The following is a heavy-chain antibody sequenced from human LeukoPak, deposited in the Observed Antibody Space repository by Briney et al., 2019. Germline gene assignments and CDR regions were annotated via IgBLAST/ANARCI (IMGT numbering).Heavy chain of an antibody. CDR2: IYTSGST. J-gene: IGHJ4*02. CDR3: ARDLYYNRYFVY. V-gene: IGHV4-61*02. Sequence: SQTLSLTCTVSGGSISSGSYYWSWIRQPAGKGLEWIGRIYTSGSTNYNPSLKSRVTISVDTSKNQFSLKLSTGTAADTAGYYCARDLYYNRYFVYWGQGTLVTVSS. D-gene: IGHD3-22*01. CDR1: GGSISSGSYY.